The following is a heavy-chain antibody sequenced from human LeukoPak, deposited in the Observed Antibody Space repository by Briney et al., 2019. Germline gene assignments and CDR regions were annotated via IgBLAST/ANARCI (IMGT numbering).Heavy chain of an antibody. V-gene: IGHV4-59*01. CDR3: ARTYYYDSSGLSGDYYFDY. Sequence: SETLSLTCTVSGGSISSDYWSWIRQPPGKGLEWIGYIYYSGSTNYNPSLKSRVTISVDTSKNQFSLKLSSVTAADTAVYYCARTYYYDSSGLSGDYYFDYWGQGTLVTVSS. D-gene: IGHD3-22*01. CDR1: GGSISSDY. J-gene: IGHJ4*02. CDR2: IYYSGST.